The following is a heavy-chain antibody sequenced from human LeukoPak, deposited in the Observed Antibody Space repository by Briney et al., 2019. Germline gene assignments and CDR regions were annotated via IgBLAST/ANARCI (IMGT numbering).Heavy chain of an antibody. D-gene: IGHD4-17*01. Sequence: SETLSLTCTVSGGSISSGDYYWSWIRQPPGEGLEWIGYIYYSGGTYYNPSLKSRVTISVDTSKNQFSLKLSSVTAADTAVYYCARGNDYGDYYFDYWGQGTLVTVSS. CDR2: IYYSGGT. J-gene: IGHJ4*02. CDR3: ARGNDYGDYYFDY. V-gene: IGHV4-30-4*01. CDR1: GGSISSGDYY.